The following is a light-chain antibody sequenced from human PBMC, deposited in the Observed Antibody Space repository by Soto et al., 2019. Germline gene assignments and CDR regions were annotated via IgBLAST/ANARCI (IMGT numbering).Light chain of an antibody. CDR1: QGIRRY. CDR2: AAS. CDR3: QQANSLPPD. V-gene: IGKV1-8*01. Sequence: IRVTQPIYSLSASTLDRLTIRCRASQGIRRYLAWYQQKPGKAPKPLIYAASTLQSGVPSRFSGSGSGTDFTLTISSLQPEDFATYYCQQANSLPPDFGQGTRLEIK. J-gene: IGKJ5*01.